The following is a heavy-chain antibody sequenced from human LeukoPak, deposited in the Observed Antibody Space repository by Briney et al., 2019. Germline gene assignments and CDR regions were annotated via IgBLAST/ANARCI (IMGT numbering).Heavy chain of an antibody. J-gene: IGHJ2*01. CDR2: IYPADSDT. Sequence: GESLKISCQASGYNFTRYWIGWVRQKPGQGLEWIGIIYPADSDTKYSPSFQGHVTISVDESISTTYLQWTSLNTSDTAMYFCARRIVAHWYLDLWGRGTLVTVSS. V-gene: IGHV5-51*01. CDR3: ARRIVAHWYLDL. CDR1: GYNFTRYW. D-gene: IGHD5-12*01.